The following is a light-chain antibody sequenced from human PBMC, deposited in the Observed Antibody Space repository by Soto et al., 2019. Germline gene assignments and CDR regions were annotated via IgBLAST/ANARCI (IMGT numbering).Light chain of an antibody. CDR3: MQFAHFPRT. Sequence: DVVLTQTPLSSPVTLGQPASISCRSSQSLVYSDGNTYLSWLQQRPGQPPRLLIYQISNRFSGVPDRFSGSGAGTDFTLKISRVEAEDVGVYYCMQFAHFPRTFGQGTMVEIK. J-gene: IGKJ1*01. CDR2: QIS. V-gene: IGKV2-24*01. CDR1: QSLVYSDGNTY.